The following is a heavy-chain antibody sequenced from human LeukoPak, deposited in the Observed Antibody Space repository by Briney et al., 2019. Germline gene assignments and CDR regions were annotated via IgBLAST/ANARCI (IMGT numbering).Heavy chain of an antibody. V-gene: IGHV3-72*01. Sequence: PGGSLRLSCAASGFTFSDHYMDWVRQAPGKGLEWVGRTRNKANSYTTEYAASVKGRFTISRDESKNSLYLYMNSLKTEDTAVYYCARVTRDGSGYFQIFGYWGQGTLVTVSS. D-gene: IGHD3-22*01. CDR2: TRNKANSYTT. CDR1: GFTFSDHY. J-gene: IGHJ4*02. CDR3: ARVTRDGSGYFQIFGY.